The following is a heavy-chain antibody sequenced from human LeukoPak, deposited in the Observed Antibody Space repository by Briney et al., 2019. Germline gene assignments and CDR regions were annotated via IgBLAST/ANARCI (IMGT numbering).Heavy chain of an antibody. D-gene: IGHD6-19*01. CDR3: ARTGIAVVGVFDY. Sequence: GRSLRLSCAASGFTFSSYAMHWVRQAPGKGLEWVAVISYDGSNKYYADSVKGRFTISRDNSKNTLYLQMNSLRAEDTAVYYCARTGIAVVGVFDYWGQGTLVTVSS. J-gene: IGHJ4*02. CDR1: GFTFSSYA. CDR2: ISYDGSNK. V-gene: IGHV3-30*04.